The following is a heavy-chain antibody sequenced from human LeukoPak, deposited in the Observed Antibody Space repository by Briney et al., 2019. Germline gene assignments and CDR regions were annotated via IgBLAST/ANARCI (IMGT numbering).Heavy chain of an antibody. Sequence: KAGGSLRLSCAASGFTFSSYSMNWVRQAPGKGLEWVSSISSSSYIYYADSVKGRFTISRDNAKNSLYLQMNSLRAEDTAVYYCARDLDTRGRTYYDFWSGYYTGIYYYYYMDVWGKGTTVTVSS. J-gene: IGHJ6*03. V-gene: IGHV3-21*01. CDR1: GFTFSSYS. D-gene: IGHD3-3*01. CDR2: ISSSSYI. CDR3: ARDLDTRGRTYYDFWSGYYTGIYYYYYMDV.